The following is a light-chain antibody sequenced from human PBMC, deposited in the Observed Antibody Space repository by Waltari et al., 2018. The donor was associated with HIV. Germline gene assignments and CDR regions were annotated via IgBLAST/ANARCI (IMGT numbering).Light chain of an antibody. V-gene: IGLV1-40*01. CDR3: QSYDSSLSGWG. J-gene: IGLJ3*02. CDR2: GNT. CDR1: SSNIGAGYD. Sequence: QSVLTQPPSVSGAPGQRVTISCIGSSSNIGAGYDVHWYLQLPGTAPKLLIYGNTNRPSGVPDRFSGSRSGTSASLAIAGLQAEDEADYYCQSYDSSLSGWGFGGGTKLTVL.